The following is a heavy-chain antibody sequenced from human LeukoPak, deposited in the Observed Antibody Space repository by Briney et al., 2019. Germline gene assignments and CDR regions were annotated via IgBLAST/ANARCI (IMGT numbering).Heavy chain of an antibody. Sequence: GGSLRLSCAASGFTFSSYSMNWVRQAPGKGLEWVSSISSSSSYIYYADSVKGRFTISRDNAKNSLYLQMNSLRAEDTAVYYCARDRYVSGSPGGMDVWGQGTTVTVSS. CDR2: ISSSSSYI. V-gene: IGHV3-21*01. CDR1: GFTFSSYS. J-gene: IGHJ6*02. D-gene: IGHD6-13*01. CDR3: ARDRYVSGSPGGMDV.